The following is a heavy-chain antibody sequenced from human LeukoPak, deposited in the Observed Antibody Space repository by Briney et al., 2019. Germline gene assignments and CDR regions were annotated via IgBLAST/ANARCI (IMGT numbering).Heavy chain of an antibody. CDR1: GGSISSYY. CDR3: ARGTGELLFY. V-gene: IGHV4-4*07. D-gene: IGHD7-27*01. J-gene: IGHJ4*02. Sequence: SEPLSLTCTVSGGSISSYYWSWIWQPAGKGLEWIGRIYKTGSANYNPSLKSRVTISVDTSKNQFSLKLSSVTAADTALYYCARGTGELLFYWGQGTLVAVSS. CDR2: IYKTGSA.